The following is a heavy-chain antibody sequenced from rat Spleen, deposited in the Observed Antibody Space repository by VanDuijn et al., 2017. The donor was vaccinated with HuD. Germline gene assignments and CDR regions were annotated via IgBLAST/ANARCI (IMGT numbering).Heavy chain of an antibody. CDR1: GFTFKNYW. J-gene: IGHJ2*01. D-gene: IGHD1-9*01. CDR2: IIYDGGST. CDR3: VKYSGKYYGYNFLDY. V-gene: IGHV5-31*01. Sequence: EVQLVESGGGLVQPGRSLKLSCVASGFTFKNYWMTWVRQAPKKGLEWVATIIYDGGSTYYRDSVKGRFTISRHTAESSLNLEMDSLRSEDTATYYCVKYSGKYYGYNFLDYWGQGVMVTVSS.